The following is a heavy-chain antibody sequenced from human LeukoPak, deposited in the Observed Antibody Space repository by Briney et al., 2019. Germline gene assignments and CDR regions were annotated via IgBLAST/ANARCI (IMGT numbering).Heavy chain of an antibody. Sequence: SETLSLTCAVYGGSFSGYYWSWIRQPPGKGLEWIGEINHSGSTYYNPSLKSRVTISVDTSKNQFSLKLSSVTAADTAVYYCARGGGDYGGYYFDYWGQGTLVPVSS. J-gene: IGHJ4*02. CDR3: ARGGGDYGGYYFDY. D-gene: IGHD4-23*01. V-gene: IGHV4-34*01. CDR2: INHSGST. CDR1: GGSFSGYY.